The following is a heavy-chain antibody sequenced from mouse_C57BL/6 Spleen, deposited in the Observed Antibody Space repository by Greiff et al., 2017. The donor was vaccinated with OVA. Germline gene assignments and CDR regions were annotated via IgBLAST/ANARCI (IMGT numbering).Heavy chain of an antibody. V-gene: IGHV1-55*01. D-gene: IGHD2-3*01. J-gene: IGHJ4*01. Sequence: QVQLQQPGAELVKPGASVKMSCKASGYTFTSYWITWVKQRPGQGLEWIGDIYPGSGSTNYNEKFKSKATLTVDTSSSTAYMQLSSLTSEDSAVYYCARYDGYYGLYAMDYWGQGTSVTVSS. CDR1: GYTFTSYW. CDR2: IYPGSGST. CDR3: ARYDGYYGLYAMDY.